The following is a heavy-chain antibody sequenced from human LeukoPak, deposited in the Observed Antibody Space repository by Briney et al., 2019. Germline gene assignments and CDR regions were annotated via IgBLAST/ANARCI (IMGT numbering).Heavy chain of an antibody. CDR1: GFTVSNNY. D-gene: IGHD3-22*01. J-gene: IGHJ4*02. Sequence: PGGSLRLSCAASGFTVSNNYMSWVRQAPGKGLEWVSIIYSGGGTFYADSVKGRFTISRDSSKNTLYLQMNSLRAEDTAVYYCTRDISGYFSDYWGQGTLVTVPS. CDR3: TRDISGYFSDY. V-gene: IGHV3-53*01. CDR2: IYSGGGT.